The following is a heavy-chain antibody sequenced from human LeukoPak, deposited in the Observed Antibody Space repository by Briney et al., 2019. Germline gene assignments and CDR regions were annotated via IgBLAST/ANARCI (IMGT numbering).Heavy chain of an antibody. J-gene: IGHJ4*02. CDR3: ARDYGGNSDY. CDR1: GFIFSTYT. CDR2: ITSSSAYI. D-gene: IGHD4-23*01. V-gene: IGHV3-21*01. Sequence: SGGSLRLSCAASGFIFSTYTMNWVRQAPGKGLEWVSSITSSSAYIYYADSVKGRFTISRDNAKKSLYLQMSSLGAEDTAVYYCARDYGGNSDYWGQGALVTVSS.